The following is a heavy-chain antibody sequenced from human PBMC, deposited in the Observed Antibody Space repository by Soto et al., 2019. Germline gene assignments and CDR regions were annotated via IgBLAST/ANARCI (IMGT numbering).Heavy chain of an antibody. Sequence: SVKVSCKASGGTFSSYAISWVRQAPGQGLEWMGGIIPIFGTANYAQKFQGRVTITADESTSTAYMELSSLRSEDTAVYYCARVLGYCSSTSCQEGGYYYYYGMDVWGQGTTVTVPS. V-gene: IGHV1-69*13. CDR1: GGTFSSYA. D-gene: IGHD2-2*01. CDR2: IIPIFGTA. J-gene: IGHJ6*02. CDR3: ARVLGYCSSTSCQEGGYYYYYGMDV.